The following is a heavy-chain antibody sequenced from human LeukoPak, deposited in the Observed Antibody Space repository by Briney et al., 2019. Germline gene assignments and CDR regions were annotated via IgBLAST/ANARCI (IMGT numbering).Heavy chain of an antibody. CDR3: AREAVGATGDVDY. V-gene: IGHV1-2*02. J-gene: IGHJ4*02. CDR2: INPNSGGT. D-gene: IGHD1-26*01. CDR1: GYTFTGYY. Sequence: GASVKVSRKASGYTFTGYYMHWVRQAPGQGLEGMGWINPNSGGTNYAQKFQGRVTMTRDTSISTAYMELSRLRSDDTAVYYCAREAVGATGDVDYWGQGTLVTVSS.